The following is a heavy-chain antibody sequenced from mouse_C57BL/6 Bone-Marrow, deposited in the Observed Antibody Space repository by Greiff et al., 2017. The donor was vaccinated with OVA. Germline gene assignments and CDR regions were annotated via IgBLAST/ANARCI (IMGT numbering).Heavy chain of an antibody. CDR3: ARGYPYYFDY. Sequence: EVQLQQSGPELVKPGASVKISCKASGYTFTDYYMNWVKQSHGKSLEWIGDINPNNGGTSYNQKFKGKATLTVDKSSSTAYMELRSLTSEDSAVYDCARGYPYYFDYWGQGTTLTVSS. CDR2: INPNNGGT. V-gene: IGHV1-26*01. CDR1: GYTFTDYY. J-gene: IGHJ2*01.